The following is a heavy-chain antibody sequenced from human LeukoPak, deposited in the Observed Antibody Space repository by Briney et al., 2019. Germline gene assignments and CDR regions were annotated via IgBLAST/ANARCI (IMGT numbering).Heavy chain of an antibody. D-gene: IGHD3-16*01. CDR2: IIPIFGTA. V-gene: IGHV1-69*06. J-gene: IGHJ4*02. CDR3: ARSSIMASGGPHDFDY. Sequence: SVKVSCKASGGTFSSYAISWVRQAPGQGLEWIGGIIPIFGTANYAQKFQGRVTITADKSTSTAYMEVSSVRSDDTAVYYCARSSIMASGGPHDFDYWGQGTLVTVSS. CDR1: GGTFSSYA.